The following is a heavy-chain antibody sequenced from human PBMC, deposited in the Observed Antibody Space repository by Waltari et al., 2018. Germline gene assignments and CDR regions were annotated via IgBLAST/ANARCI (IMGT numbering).Heavy chain of an antibody. V-gene: IGHV4-34*01. J-gene: IGHJ6*03. CDR1: SGSLPGYH. Sequence: QVHLQQWGAGLLKPSETLSLTCGVYSGSLPGYHWNWIRQAPGKGLEWIGDINHSGNTDYNPSLESRVTISADTSKNQFSLHLTSVTAADTAVYYCARGHPFTIVSPRYYYYYYMDVWDKGTAVTVSS. CDR3: ARGHPFTIVSPRYYYYYYMDV. D-gene: IGHD3-9*01. CDR2: INHSGNT.